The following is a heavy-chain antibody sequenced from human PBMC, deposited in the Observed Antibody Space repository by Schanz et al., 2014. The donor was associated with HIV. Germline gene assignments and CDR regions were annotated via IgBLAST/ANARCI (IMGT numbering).Heavy chain of an antibody. CDR3: ARVFGRTYGLPEY. Sequence: EVQLVESGGGLVQPGGSLRLSCVASGFTFNNYAMTWVRQAPGKGLEWLSTLSGSGDRTYYADSVKGRVTISRDNSKNTLYLQMNSLRAEDTAVYYCARVFGRTYGLPEYWGQGTLVTVSS. CDR2: LSGSGDRT. J-gene: IGHJ4*02. V-gene: IGHV3-23*04. D-gene: IGHD3-10*01. CDR1: GFTFNNYA.